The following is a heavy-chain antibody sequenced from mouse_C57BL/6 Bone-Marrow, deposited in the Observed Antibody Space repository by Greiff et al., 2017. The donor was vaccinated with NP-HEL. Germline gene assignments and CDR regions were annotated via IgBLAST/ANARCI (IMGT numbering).Heavy chain of an antibody. CDR3: ARGDDGYCVVSPLAY. CDR1: GYTFTDYY. Sequence: VKLQQSGAELVRPGASVKLSCKASGYTFTDYYIDWVKQRPGQGLEWIARIYPGSGNTYYNAKFKGKATLTEEKSSSTAYMQLSSLPSEASAVSFCARGDDGYCVVSPLAYWGQGTLVTVSA. J-gene: IGHJ3*01. CDR2: IYPGSGNT. V-gene: IGHV1-76*01. D-gene: IGHD2-3*01.